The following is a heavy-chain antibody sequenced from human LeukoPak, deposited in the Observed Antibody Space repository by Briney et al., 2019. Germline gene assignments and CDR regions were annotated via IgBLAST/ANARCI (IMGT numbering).Heavy chain of an antibody. Sequence: SETLSLTCTVSGGSISSYYWSWIRQPPGKGLEWIGYIYYSGSTNYNPSLKSRVTISVDTSKNQFSLKLSSVTAADTAVYYCPRVGPDSGYDPYYFDYWGQGTLVTVSS. J-gene: IGHJ4*02. D-gene: IGHD5-12*01. CDR2: IYYSGST. CDR1: GGSISSYY. V-gene: IGHV4-59*01. CDR3: PRVGPDSGYDPYYFDY.